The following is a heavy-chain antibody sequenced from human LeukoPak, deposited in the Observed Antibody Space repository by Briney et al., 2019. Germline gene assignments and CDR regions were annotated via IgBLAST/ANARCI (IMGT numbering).Heavy chain of an antibody. D-gene: IGHD3-3*01. J-gene: IGHJ5*02. CDR1: GGSISSGSYY. CDR3: ARGFQRDYDFWSGSNWFDP. CDR2: IYTSGST. V-gene: IGHV4-61*02. Sequence: PSETLSLTCAVYGGSISSGSYYWSWIRQPAGKGLEWIGRIYTSGSTNYNPSLKSRVTISVDTSKNQFSLKLSSVTAADTAVYYCARGFQRDYDFWSGSNWFDPWGQGTLVTVSS.